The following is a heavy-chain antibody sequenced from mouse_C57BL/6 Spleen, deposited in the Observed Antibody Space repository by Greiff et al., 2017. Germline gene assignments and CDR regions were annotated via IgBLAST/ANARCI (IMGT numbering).Heavy chain of an antibody. J-gene: IGHJ1*03. CDR1: GYSITSGYD. CDR3: ARAGDYGSSWGYFDV. D-gene: IGHD1-1*01. V-gene: IGHV3-1*01. Sequence: EVKLVESGPGMVKPSQSLSLTCTVTGYSITSGYDWHWIRHFPGNTLEWMGYISYSGSTNYNPSLKSRISITHDTSKNHFFLKLNSVTTEDTATYYCARAGDYGSSWGYFDVWGTGTTVTVSS. CDR2: ISYSGST.